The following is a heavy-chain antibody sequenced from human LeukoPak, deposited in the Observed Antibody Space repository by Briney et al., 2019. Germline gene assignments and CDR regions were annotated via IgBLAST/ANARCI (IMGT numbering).Heavy chain of an antibody. Sequence: GGSLRLSCSASGFAFSSYSMSWVRQAPGRGLEWVSSSSSSSSYKYYADSVKGRFTISRDNAKNSLYLQMNSLRAEDTAVYYCAREGDDSSGYSYQPPDYWGQGTLVTVSS. D-gene: IGHD3-22*01. CDR3: AREGDDSSGYSYQPPDY. V-gene: IGHV3-21*01. CDR1: GFAFSSYS. J-gene: IGHJ4*02. CDR2: SSSSSSYK.